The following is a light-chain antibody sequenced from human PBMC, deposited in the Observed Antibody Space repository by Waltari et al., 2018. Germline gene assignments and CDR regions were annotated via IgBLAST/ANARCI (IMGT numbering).Light chain of an antibody. Sequence: QSVLTQPPSASGTPGQRVTISCSGSRSNIDINYVYWYQQLPGTAPKLLIHRDNQRPSGVPDRFSGSKSGNTASLTISGLQAEDEADYYCSSYTSSSSYVFGTGTKVTVL. V-gene: IGLV1-47*01. CDR3: SSYTSSSSYV. CDR1: RSNIDINY. J-gene: IGLJ1*01. CDR2: RDN.